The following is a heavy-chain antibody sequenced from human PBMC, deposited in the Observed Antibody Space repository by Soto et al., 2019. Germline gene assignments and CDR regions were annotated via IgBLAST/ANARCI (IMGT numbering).Heavy chain of an antibody. CDR2: ISTSGST. CDR3: VLSAAKKYYFDY. J-gene: IGHJ4*02. V-gene: IGHV3-66*01. CDR1: GSSVSSNY. Sequence: EVQLVESGGGLVQPGGSLRLSCAASGSSVSSNYMSWVRQAPGKGLEWVSLISTSGSTYYTDSVKGRFTISRDNSKNTLYLQMNSLRVEDTAVYYCVLSAAKKYYFDYWGQGTLVTVSS.